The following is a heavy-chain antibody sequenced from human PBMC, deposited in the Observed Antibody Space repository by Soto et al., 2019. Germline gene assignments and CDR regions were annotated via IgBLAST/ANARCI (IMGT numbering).Heavy chain of an antibody. CDR1: GFSLTTSGVG. V-gene: IGHV2-5*02. CDR3: SQTFYRGYSYGRGFGY. D-gene: IGHD5-18*01. J-gene: IGHJ4*02. CDR2: IYWDNDK. Sequence: QITLKESGPTLVKPTQTLTLTCTFSGFSLTTSGVGVGWIRQPAGKALEWLALIYWDNDKRYSPSLQSRLTITKDTSKNLVVLTMTNMDPVDTATYFCSQTFYRGYSYGRGFGYWGQGTLVSVSS.